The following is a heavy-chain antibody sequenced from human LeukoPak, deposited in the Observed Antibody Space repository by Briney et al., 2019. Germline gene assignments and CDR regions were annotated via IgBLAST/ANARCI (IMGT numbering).Heavy chain of an antibody. Sequence: PGGSLRLSCVASGFTFSSYGMHWVRQAPGKGLEWVAVISYDGSNKYYADSVKGRFTISRDNSKNTLYLQMNSLRAEDTAVYYCAKSDYYDSSGYYGRGAFDIWGQGTMVTVSS. CDR2: ISYDGSNK. CDR3: AKSDYYDSSGYYGRGAFDI. V-gene: IGHV3-30*18. J-gene: IGHJ3*02. CDR1: GFTFSSYG. D-gene: IGHD3-22*01.